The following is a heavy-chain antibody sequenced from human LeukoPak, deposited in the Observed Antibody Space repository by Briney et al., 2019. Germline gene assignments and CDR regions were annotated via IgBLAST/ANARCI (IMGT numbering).Heavy chain of an antibody. CDR1: GFTFSSYA. Sequence: GGSLRLPCAASGFTFSSYAMSWVRQAPGKGLEWVSGISGSDRSTYYADSVKGRFIISRDNSKNTLYLQMNSLRAEDTAVYYCAELGITMIGGVWGKGTTVTISS. CDR2: ISGSDRST. J-gene: IGHJ6*04. D-gene: IGHD3-10*02. V-gene: IGHV3-23*01. CDR3: AELGITMIGGV.